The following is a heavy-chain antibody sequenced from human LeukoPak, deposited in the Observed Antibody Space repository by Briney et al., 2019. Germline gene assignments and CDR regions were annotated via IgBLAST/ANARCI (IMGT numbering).Heavy chain of an antibody. CDR1: GGSISSVSYY. D-gene: IGHD3-10*01. Sequence: PSQTLSLTCTVSGGSISSVSYYWSWIRQPAGKGLEWIGRIYTSGSTNYNPSLKSRVTISVDTSKNQFSLKLSSVTAADTAVYYCARGEGYGSGFDYWGQGTLVTVSS. J-gene: IGHJ4*02. CDR3: ARGEGYGSGFDY. V-gene: IGHV4-61*02. CDR2: IYTSGST.